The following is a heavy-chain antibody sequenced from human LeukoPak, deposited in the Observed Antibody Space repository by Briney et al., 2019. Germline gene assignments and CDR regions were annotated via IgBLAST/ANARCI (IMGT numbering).Heavy chain of an antibody. CDR1: GYTFTSYY. V-gene: IGHV1-46*01. CDR2: ISPSGGST. Sequence: ASVKVSCKASGYTFTSYYMHWVRQAPGQGLEWMGIISPSGGSTGYAQKFQGRVTMTRDTSTSTVYMELSSLRSEDTAVYYCARVNYDFWSGYYVTEGGGAFDIWGQGTMVTVSS. D-gene: IGHD3-3*01. CDR3: ARVNYDFWSGYYVTEGGGAFDI. J-gene: IGHJ3*02.